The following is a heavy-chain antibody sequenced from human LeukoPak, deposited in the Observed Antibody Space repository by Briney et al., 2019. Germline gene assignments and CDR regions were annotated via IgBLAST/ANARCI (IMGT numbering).Heavy chain of an antibody. CDR2: ISDRGGST. J-gene: IGHJ4*02. Sequence: GGSLRLSCAASGFTFSTYAMSWVRLAPGKGLEWVSAISDRGGSTYYADSVKGRFTISRDNSKNTLYLQMNSLRADDTAVYYCAKRGMTTIKEGLDCWGQGTLVTVSS. CDR3: AKRGMTTIKEGLDC. D-gene: IGHD5-24*01. CDR1: GFTFSTYA. V-gene: IGHV3-23*01.